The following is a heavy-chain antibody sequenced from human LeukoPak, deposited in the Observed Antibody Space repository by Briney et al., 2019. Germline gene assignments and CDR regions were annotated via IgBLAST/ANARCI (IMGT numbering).Heavy chain of an antibody. Sequence: PSETLSLTCGVYGGSFSGYFWSWIRQAPGKGLEWIGEVSYPGTSKYNPSLKGRSTISRDTSNTQFSLKLTSVTAADTAVYYCARSRGRYCSGGACYPLDYWGQGILVTVSS. CDR3: ARSRGRYCSGGACYPLDY. D-gene: IGHD2-15*01. CDR1: GGSFSGYF. V-gene: IGHV4-34*01. J-gene: IGHJ4*02. CDR2: VSYPGTS.